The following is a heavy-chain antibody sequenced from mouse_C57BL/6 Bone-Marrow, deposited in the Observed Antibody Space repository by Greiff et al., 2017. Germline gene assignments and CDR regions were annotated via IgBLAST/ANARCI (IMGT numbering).Heavy chain of an antibody. CDR3: ATKIYDGYGFLDV. J-gene: IGHJ1*03. V-gene: IGHV2-6*01. CDR1: GFSLTSYG. D-gene: IGHD2-3*01. Sequence: QVQLQQSGPGLVAPSQCLSITCSVSGFSLTSYGVDWVRQCTGKGLEWLVVIWGVGSTNYNSALKSRLSISKDNSKSQVFLKMNSLHTDDTAMYYCATKIYDGYGFLDVWGTGTTVTVSS. CDR2: IWGVGST.